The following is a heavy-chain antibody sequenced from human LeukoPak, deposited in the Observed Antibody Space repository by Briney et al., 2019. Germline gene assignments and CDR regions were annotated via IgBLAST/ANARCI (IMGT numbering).Heavy chain of an antibody. J-gene: IGHJ4*02. CDR1: GFTFDDYA. Sequence: PGRSLRLSCAASGFTFDDYAMHWVRQAPGKGLEWVSGISGNSGSTGYAVSVKGRFTISRDNAKNSLYLQMNSLRNEDTAMYYCAKEGTAMASSYFDYWGQGTLITVSS. CDR3: AKEGTAMASSYFDY. D-gene: IGHD5-18*01. V-gene: IGHV3-9*01. CDR2: ISGNSGST.